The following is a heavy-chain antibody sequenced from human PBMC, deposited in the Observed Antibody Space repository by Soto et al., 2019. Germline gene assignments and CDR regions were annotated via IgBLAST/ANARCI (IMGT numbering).Heavy chain of an antibody. CDR2: ISGSGGST. J-gene: IGHJ6*02. V-gene: IGHV3-23*01. CDR1: VFSFSSYA. D-gene: IGHD6-13*01. Sequence: PGGSLRLSCAASVFSFSSYAMTWGRQAPGKGLEWVSTISGSGGSTHYADSVKGRLTISRDNSKNTLYLQMSSLGVDDTAVYYCAKGSGQQLDYSSGMDVWGQGTTVTVSS. CDR3: AKGSGQQLDYSSGMDV.